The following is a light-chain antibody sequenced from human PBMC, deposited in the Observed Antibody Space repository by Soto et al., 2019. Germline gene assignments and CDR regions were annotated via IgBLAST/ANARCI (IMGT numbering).Light chain of an antibody. Sequence: GLTLSPCTLSLSPGERASLSCRASQSLSSSQLAWYQQRVGRAPRLLIYDASSRATGIPGRFSGSGSGTDFTLTITRLEPEDFAVFYCQQYGSSPRTFGQGTRLEIK. CDR2: DAS. CDR1: QSLSSSQ. J-gene: IGKJ5*01. CDR3: QQYGSSPRT. V-gene: IGKV3-20*01.